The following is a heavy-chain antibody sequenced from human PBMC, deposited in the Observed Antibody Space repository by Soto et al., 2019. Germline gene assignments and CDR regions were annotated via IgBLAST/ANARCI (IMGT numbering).Heavy chain of an antibody. J-gene: IGHJ4*02. CDR2: ISAYTGKA. Sequence: QVQLVQSGPEVKKPGASVKVSCKTSGYVYISYGISWVRQAPGHGLEWVGWISAYTGKADYAQKFQARVTMTTETSTSTAYLELQSLRSDDTAVYYCARDQRYYGSGSYYSDSWGQGTLVTVSS. CDR1: GYVYISYG. D-gene: IGHD3-10*01. V-gene: IGHV1-18*04. CDR3: ARDQRYYGSGSYYSDS.